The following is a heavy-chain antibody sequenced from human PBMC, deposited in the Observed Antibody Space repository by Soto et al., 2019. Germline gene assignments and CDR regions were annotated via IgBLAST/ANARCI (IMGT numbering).Heavy chain of an antibody. CDR1: GGSFSGYY. Sequence: PSETLSLTCAVYGGSFSGYYWSWIRQPPGKGLEWIGEINDSGSTNYNPSLKSRVTILVDTSKNQFSLKLSSVTAADTAVYYCARTPLGVVVPAAMRDNWFDPWGQGTLVTVSS. CDR2: INDSGST. CDR3: ARTPLGVVVPAAMRDNWFDP. V-gene: IGHV4-34*01. D-gene: IGHD2-2*01. J-gene: IGHJ5*02.